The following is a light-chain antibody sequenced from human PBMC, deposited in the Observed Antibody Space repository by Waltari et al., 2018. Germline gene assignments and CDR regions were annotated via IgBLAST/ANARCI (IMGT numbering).Light chain of an antibody. J-gene: IGLJ3*02. CDR2: EGS. CDR1: SSDGGSYNL. CDR3: CSYAGSSTWV. Sequence: QSALTQPASVSGSPGQSSTISCTGTSSDGGSYNLVSGYQQHPGKAPKRMMYEGSKRPSGVSNRFSGSKSGNTASLTISGLQAEDEADYYCCSYAGSSTWVFGGGTKLTVL. V-gene: IGLV2-23*01.